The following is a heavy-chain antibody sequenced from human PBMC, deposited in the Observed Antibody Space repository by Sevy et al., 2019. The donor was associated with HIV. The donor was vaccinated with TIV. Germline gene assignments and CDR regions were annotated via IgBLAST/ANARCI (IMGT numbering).Heavy chain of an antibody. J-gene: IGHJ6*02. CDR1: GFTFSSYA. Sequence: GGSLRLSCAASGFTFSSYAMHWVRQAPGKGLERVAVISYDGSNKYYADSVKGRFTISRDNSKNTLYLQMNSLRAEDTAVYYCARSYDFWSGYYTDYYYGMDVWRQGTTVTVSS. V-gene: IGHV3-30-3*01. D-gene: IGHD3-3*01. CDR3: ARSYDFWSGYYTDYYYGMDV. CDR2: ISYDGSNK.